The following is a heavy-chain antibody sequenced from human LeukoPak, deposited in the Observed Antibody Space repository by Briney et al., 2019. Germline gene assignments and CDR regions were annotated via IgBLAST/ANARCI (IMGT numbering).Heavy chain of an antibody. J-gene: IGHJ4*02. CDR1: GFTVSSNY. CDR3: ARDNPFDY. CDR2: IYSGGST. Sequence: PGGSLRLSCAASGFTVSSNYMSWVRRAPGKGLEWVSLIYSGGSTYYADSVKGRFTISRDNAKNSLYLQMNSLRAEDTAVYYCARDNPFDYWGQGTLVTVSS. V-gene: IGHV3-53*01.